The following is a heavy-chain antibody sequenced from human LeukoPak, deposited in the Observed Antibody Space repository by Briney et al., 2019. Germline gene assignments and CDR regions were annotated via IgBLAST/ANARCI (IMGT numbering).Heavy chain of an antibody. D-gene: IGHD5-18*01. CDR1: GFTLTTYA. Sequence: GGSLRLSCAASGFTLTTYAMSWVRQAPGKGLEWVSGMSGSGSTYYADSVKGRFTISRDNSKNTLYLQMNNLRVEDTAVYYCARYHTALNYWGQGTLVTASS. J-gene: IGHJ4*02. CDR2: MSGSGST. V-gene: IGHV3-23*01. CDR3: ARYHTALNY.